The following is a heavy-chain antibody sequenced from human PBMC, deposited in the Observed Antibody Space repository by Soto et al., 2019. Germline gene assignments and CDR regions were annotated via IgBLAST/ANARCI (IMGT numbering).Heavy chain of an antibody. J-gene: IGHJ3*02. Sequence: ASVKVSCKASGYTFTSYGISWVRQAPGQGLEWMGWISAYNGNTNYAQKLQGRVTMTTDTSTSTAYMELRSLRSDDTAVYYCARGPYYDYVWGSYRYTNDAFDIWGQGTMVTVSS. CDR3: ARGPYYDYVWGSYRYTNDAFDI. V-gene: IGHV1-18*01. CDR2: ISAYNGNT. D-gene: IGHD3-16*02. CDR1: GYTFTSYG.